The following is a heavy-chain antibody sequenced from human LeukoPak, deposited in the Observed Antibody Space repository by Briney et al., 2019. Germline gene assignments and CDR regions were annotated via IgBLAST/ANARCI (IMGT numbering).Heavy chain of an antibody. J-gene: IGHJ4*02. D-gene: IGHD5-12*01. Sequence: GGSLRLSCAASGFTFSSYWMSWVRQAPGKGLEWVANIKQDGSEKYYVDSVKGRFTISRDNAKNSLYLQMNSLRAEDTAVYYCAREHSGYDPYFDYWGQGTLVTVSS. V-gene: IGHV3-7*01. CDR1: GFTFSSYW. CDR3: AREHSGYDPYFDY. CDR2: IKQDGSEK.